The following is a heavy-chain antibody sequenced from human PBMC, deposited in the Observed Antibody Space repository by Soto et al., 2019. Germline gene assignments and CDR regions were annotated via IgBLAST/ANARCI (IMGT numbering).Heavy chain of an antibody. Sequence: QVQLVQSGAEVKKPGASVKVSCKVSGYTLSELAIHWVRQAPGKGPEWMGSFDPEDGERFYAQSFQGRITMTEDTSIPIAYMEVTRLRAADTAVDFCATVLAGALDVWGQGTRVTVSS. CDR3: ATVLAGALDV. CDR2: FDPEDGER. J-gene: IGHJ3*01. V-gene: IGHV1-24*01. D-gene: IGHD3-3*02. CDR1: GYTLSELA.